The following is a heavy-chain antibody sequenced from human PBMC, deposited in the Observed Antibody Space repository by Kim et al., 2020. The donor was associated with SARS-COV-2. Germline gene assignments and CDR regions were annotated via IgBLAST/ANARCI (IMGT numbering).Heavy chain of an antibody. CDR3: AKGGILWFGELYWFDP. J-gene: IGHJ5*02. Sequence: SVKGLFTISGENSKNTLYLQMNSRRAEDTAVYYCAKGGILWFGELYWFDPWGQGTLVTVSS. V-gene: IGHV3-23*01. D-gene: IGHD3-10*01.